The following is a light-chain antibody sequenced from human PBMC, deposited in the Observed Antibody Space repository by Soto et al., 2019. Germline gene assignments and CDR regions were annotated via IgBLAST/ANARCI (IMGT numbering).Light chain of an antibody. CDR2: DVS. Sequence: QSVLTQPTSVSGSPGQSIIISCTGTSSDVGNYNYVSWYQHHPGKAPKLMICDVSDRPSGVSNRFSGSKSGNTASLTISGLQAEDEADYYCSSYTSGSTPWVFGTGNKLTVL. J-gene: IGLJ1*01. V-gene: IGLV2-14*03. CDR3: SSYTSGSTPWV. CDR1: SSDVGNYNY.